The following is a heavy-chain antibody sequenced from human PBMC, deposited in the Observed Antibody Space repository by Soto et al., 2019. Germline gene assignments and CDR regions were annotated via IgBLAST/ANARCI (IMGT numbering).Heavy chain of an antibody. CDR1: GFTFSSYA. CDR3: AKDFYTWTSDY. J-gene: IGHJ4*02. Sequence: EVQLLESGGGLVQPGGSLRLSCAASGFTFSSYAMSWVRQAPGKGLEWVSAISGSGGSTYYADSVKGRFTISRDNSKNRLYLQMTGRRAEDPAVYYCAKDFYTWTSDYWGKGPLVTVSS. D-gene: IGHD1-20*01. V-gene: IGHV3-23*01. CDR2: ISGSGGST.